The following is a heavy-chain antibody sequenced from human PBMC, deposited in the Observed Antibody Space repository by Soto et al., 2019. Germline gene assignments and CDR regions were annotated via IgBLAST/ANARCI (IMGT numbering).Heavy chain of an antibody. J-gene: IGHJ3*02. D-gene: IGHD3-10*01. Sequence: GGSLRLSCAASGFTFSSYAIHWVRQAPGKGLEWVAVISYDGSNKYYADSVKGRFTISRDNSKNTLYLQMNSLRAEDTAVYYCARDHMLLWFGDAFDIWGQGTMVTVSS. CDR3: ARDHMLLWFGDAFDI. V-gene: IGHV3-30*04. CDR1: GFTFSSYA. CDR2: ISYDGSNK.